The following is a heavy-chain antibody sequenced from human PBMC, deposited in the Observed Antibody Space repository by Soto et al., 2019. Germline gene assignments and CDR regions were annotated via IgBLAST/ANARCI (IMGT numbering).Heavy chain of an antibody. Sequence: GESLKISCKGSTYTFTNYWIGWVRQMPGKGPERMGLIYPPDSDTKYSPSFQGQVTISADKSSSTAYLRWSSLKASDTAIYYCASLPYHNSYSGFDYWGQGTPVTVSS. CDR1: TYTFTNYW. CDR3: ASLPYHNSYSGFDY. J-gene: IGHJ4*02. CDR2: IYPPDSDT. D-gene: IGHD1-26*01. V-gene: IGHV5-51*01.